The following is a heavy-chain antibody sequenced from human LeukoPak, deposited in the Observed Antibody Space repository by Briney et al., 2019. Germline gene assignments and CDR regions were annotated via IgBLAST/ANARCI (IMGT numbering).Heavy chain of an antibody. D-gene: IGHD4-11*01. CDR3: ARPLTTVTTYGMDV. Sequence: PSETLSLTCAVYGGSFSGYYWNWIRQPPGKGLEWIGEINHSGSTNYNPSLKSRVTISVDTSKNQFSLKLSSVTAADTAVYYCARPLTTVTTYGMDVWGQGTTVSVSS. CDR1: GGSFSGYY. J-gene: IGHJ6*02. V-gene: IGHV4-34*01. CDR2: INHSGST.